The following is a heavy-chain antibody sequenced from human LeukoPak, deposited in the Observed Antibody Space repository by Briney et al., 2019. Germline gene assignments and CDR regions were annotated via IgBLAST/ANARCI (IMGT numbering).Heavy chain of an antibody. CDR1: GGTFSKYT. D-gene: IGHD1-26*01. CDR2: ITPLFGTA. J-gene: IGHJ4*02. CDR3: ASVEVGANGYYFDY. Sequence: GASVKVSCKASGGTFSKYTISWVRQRPGQGLEWMGGITPLFGTANYAQKFQGRVTITADESTSTAYMELSSLRSEDTAVYYCASVEVGANGYYFDYWGQGTLVTVSS. V-gene: IGHV1-69*01.